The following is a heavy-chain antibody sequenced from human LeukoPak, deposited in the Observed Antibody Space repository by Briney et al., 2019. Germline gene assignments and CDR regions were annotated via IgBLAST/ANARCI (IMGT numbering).Heavy chain of an antibody. J-gene: IGHJ4*02. CDR3: ARGIPTYYYDSNNHFDY. CDR1: GYSFTTYY. D-gene: IGHD3-22*01. V-gene: IGHV1-46*01. CDR2: INPSGGST. Sequence: ASVKVSCKAAGYSFTTYYIHWVRQAPGQGLEWMGIINPSGGSTTYAQKFQGRVTMTRDMSMSTVYMELSSLRSEDTAVYYCARGIPTYYYDSNNHFDYWGQGTLVTVSS.